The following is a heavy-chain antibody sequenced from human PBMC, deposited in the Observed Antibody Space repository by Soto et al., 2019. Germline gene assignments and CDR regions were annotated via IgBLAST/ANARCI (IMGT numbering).Heavy chain of an antibody. CDR3: AKGRGTIVVTDAYDI. Sequence: SLILSRGGSGFSFDDYTMHWVRQAPGKGPEWVASLSWNSGFSGYADSVKGRFTISRDNAQSSVHLQMNNLRTEDTALYYCAKGRGTIVVTDAYDIWGQGTMVTVSS. CDR2: LSWNSGFS. V-gene: IGHV3-9*01. CDR1: GFSFDDYT. D-gene: IGHD3-22*01. J-gene: IGHJ3*02.